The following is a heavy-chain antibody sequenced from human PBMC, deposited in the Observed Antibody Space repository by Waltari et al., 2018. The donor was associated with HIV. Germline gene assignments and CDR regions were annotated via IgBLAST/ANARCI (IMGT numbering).Heavy chain of an antibody. D-gene: IGHD3-10*01. V-gene: IGHV1-8*02. CDR3: ARRPYASGSHYPHYYYGLDV. CDR1: GYSFIGND. Sequence: QVQLAQSGAEATKPGASVKVSCTASGYSFIGNDINWVRQDPGQGLGWMGWISARTGKTVYAQTVQGRITMTRDGSTSTAYLEVRRRKQEDTAVYYCARRPYASGSHYPHYYYGLDVWGQGTTVIVSS. J-gene: IGHJ6*02. CDR2: ISARTGKT.